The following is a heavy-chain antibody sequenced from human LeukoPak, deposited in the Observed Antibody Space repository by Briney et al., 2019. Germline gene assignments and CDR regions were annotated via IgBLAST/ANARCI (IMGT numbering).Heavy chain of an antibody. Sequence: GSXRLXCXASGFTFSSYAMSWVRQAPGKGLEWVSSISGNSGSTYYADSVKGRFTISRDTSKNTLYLQMNSLTAEDTAIYYCTKDIVVVPAQGNWFDPWGQGTLVTVSS. J-gene: IGHJ5*02. CDR3: TKDIVVVPAQGNWFDP. D-gene: IGHD2-2*01. CDR2: ISGNSGST. V-gene: IGHV3-23*01. CDR1: GFTFSSYA.